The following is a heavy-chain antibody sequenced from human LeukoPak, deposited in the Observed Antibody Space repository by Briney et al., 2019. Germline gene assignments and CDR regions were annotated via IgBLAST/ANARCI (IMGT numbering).Heavy chain of an antibody. V-gene: IGHV1-2*04. CDR3: ARDYSSLRSSYFDY. D-gene: IGHD6-13*01. Sequence: GASVKVSCKASGYTFTGYYMHWVRQAPGQGLEWMGWINPNSGGTNYAQKFQGWVTMTRDTSISTAYMELSRLRSDDTAVYYCARDYSSLRSSYFDYWGQGTLVTVSS. CDR1: GYTFTGYY. CDR2: INPNSGGT. J-gene: IGHJ4*02.